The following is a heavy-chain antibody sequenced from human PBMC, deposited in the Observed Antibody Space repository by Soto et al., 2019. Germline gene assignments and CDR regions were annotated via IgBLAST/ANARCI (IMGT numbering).Heavy chain of an antibody. Sequence: QVRLEESGPGLVKPSETLSLICSVSGGSVNNADYFWSWIRHHPENGLEWIGYIYYSGSTRYNPSFKTRATLSIDTSQNQFSLRLNSVTVADTAVYFCARAADYGGSRGGMDVWGRGTTVTVSS. CDR1: GGSVNNADYF. D-gene: IGHD4-17*01. CDR3: ARAADYGGSRGGMDV. J-gene: IGHJ6*02. V-gene: IGHV4-31*03. CDR2: IYYSGST.